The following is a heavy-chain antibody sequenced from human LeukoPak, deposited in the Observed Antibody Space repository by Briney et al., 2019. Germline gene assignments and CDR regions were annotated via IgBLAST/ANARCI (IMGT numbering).Heavy chain of an antibody. CDR1: GFTFSSYG. V-gene: IGHV3-21*01. CDR2: ISSSSSYI. D-gene: IGHD1-7*01. CDR3: ARVGDNWNYVWFDP. Sequence: GGSLILSCAASGFTFSSYGMNWVRQAPGKGLEWVSSISSSSSYIYYAASVKGRFTISRDNAKNSLYLQMNSLRAEDTAVYYCARVGDNWNYVWFDPWGQGTLVTVSS. J-gene: IGHJ5*02.